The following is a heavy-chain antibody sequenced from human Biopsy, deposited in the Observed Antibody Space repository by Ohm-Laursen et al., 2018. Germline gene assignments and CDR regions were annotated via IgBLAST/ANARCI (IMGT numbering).Heavy chain of an antibody. V-gene: IGHV2-70*13. J-gene: IGHJ6*02. Sequence: TQTLTLTCTLSGFSVNTRGMSVTWIRQPPGKALEWLAPFFRDDAKSYRASLKSRLTISKGTSGNHVVLTLSDVDPVDTGTYYCARIPIPIFSAALVYRHRRHLQGLDVWGQGTTVIVSS. D-gene: IGHD2-21*01. CDR2: FFRDDAK. CDR1: GFSVNTRGMS. CDR3: ARIPIPIFSAALVYRHRRHLQGLDV.